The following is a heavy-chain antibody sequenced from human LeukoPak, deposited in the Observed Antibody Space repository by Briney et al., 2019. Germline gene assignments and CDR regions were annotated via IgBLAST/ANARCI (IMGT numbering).Heavy chain of an antibody. CDR3: ARDRGRDFDWLPYNWFDP. CDR2: IWFDGSNE. Sequence: PGGSLRLSCAGSGFTFRSYGMHWVRQAPGKGLEWVAGIWFDGSNEYYADLVKGRFTISRDNSKNTLYLQMNSLRAEGTAVYYCARDRGRDFDWLPYNWFDPWGQGTLVTVSS. J-gene: IGHJ5*02. CDR1: GFTFRSYG. V-gene: IGHV3-33*01. D-gene: IGHD3-9*01.